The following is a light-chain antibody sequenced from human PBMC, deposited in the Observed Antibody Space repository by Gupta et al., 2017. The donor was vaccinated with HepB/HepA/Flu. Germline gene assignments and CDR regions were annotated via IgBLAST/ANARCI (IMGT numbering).Light chain of an antibody. J-gene: IGLJ1*01. V-gene: IGLV2-11*01. CDR3: CSYTGEYI. Sequence: QSALTQPRSVSGSPGQSVTISCTGTIDNLGGYNYVSWYQQHPGKAPKLIIYDVTKRPSGVPDRFSASKSGSAASLTIAGRQADDEADYYCCSYTGEYIFGTGTRVTVL. CDR1: IDNLGGYNY. CDR2: DVT.